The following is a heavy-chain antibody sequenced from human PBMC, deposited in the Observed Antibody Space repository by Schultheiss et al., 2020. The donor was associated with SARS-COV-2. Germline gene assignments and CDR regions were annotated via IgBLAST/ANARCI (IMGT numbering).Heavy chain of an antibody. CDR3: ARDPYYDFWSGYFHYYYYGMDV. D-gene: IGHD3-3*01. V-gene: IGHV1-2*04. J-gene: IGHJ6*02. CDR1: GYTFTSYG. CDR2: INPNSGGT. Sequence: ASVKVSCKASGYTFTSYGISWVRQAPGQGLEWMGWINPNSGGTNYAQKFQGWVTMTRDMSINTAYMELSRLRSDDTALYYCARDPYYDFWSGYFHYYYYGMDVWGQGTTVTVSS.